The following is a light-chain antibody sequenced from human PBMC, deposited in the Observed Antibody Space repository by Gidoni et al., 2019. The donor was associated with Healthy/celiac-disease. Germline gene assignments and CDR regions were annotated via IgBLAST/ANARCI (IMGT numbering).Light chain of an antibody. V-gene: IGKV3D-20*01. Sequence: EIVLTQSPATLSLSPGERATLSCGASQSVSSSYLAWYQQKPGLAPRLLTYSLSSTLTLSKADFTLTISRLEPEDFAVYYCQQYGSSPYTFGQGTKLEIK. CDR1: QSVSSSY. CDR3: QQYGSSPYT. J-gene: IGKJ2*01.